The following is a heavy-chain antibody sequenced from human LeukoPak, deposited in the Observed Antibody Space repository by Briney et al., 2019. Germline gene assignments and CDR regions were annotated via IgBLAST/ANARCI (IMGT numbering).Heavy chain of an antibody. D-gene: IGHD4/OR15-4a*01. CDR2: IYSDNT. J-gene: IGHJ4*02. Sequence: HPGGSLRLSCTVSGFTVSSNSMSWVRQAPGKGLEWVSFIYSDNTHYSDSVKGRFTISRDNSKNTLYLQMNSLRAEDTAVCYCARRAGAYSPPYDYWGQGTLVTVSS. CDR1: GFTVSSNS. V-gene: IGHV3-53*01. CDR3: ARRAGAYSPPYDY.